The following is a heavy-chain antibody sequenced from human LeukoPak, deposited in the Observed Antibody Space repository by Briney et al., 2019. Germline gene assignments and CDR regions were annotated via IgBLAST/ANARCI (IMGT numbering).Heavy chain of an antibody. CDR2: IIPIFGTA. J-gene: IGHJ6*03. D-gene: IGHD3-10*01. V-gene: IGHV1-69*05. Sequence: GASVKVSCKVSGYTLTELSMHWVRQAPGKGLEWMGGIIPIFGTANYAQKFQGRVTITTDESTSTAYMELSSLRSEDTAVYYCASMIYGSGSYYYYYMDVWGKGTTVTVSS. CDR3: ASMIYGSGSYYYYYMDV. CDR1: GYTLTELS.